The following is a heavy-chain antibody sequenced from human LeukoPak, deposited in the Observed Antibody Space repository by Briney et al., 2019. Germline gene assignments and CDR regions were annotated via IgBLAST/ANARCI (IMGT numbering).Heavy chain of an antibody. CDR2: MYYSGAT. Sequence: SETLSLTCSVSGGSISSSSYYWGWIRQPPGMGLEWIGSMYYSGATYYNPSLKNRVSISGDTSKNQFSLRLSSVTAADTAVYFCARDSGFFSSLYWGQGTLVTVSS. CDR1: GGSISSSSYY. V-gene: IGHV4-39*02. J-gene: IGHJ4*02. D-gene: IGHD6-13*01. CDR3: ARDSGFFSSLY.